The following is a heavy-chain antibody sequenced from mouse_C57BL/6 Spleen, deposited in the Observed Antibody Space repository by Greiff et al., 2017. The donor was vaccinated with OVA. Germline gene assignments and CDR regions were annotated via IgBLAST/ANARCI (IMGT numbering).Heavy chain of an antibody. CDR1: GYAFSSYW. V-gene: IGHV1-80*01. Sequence: QVQLKQSGAELVKPGASVKISCKASGYAFSSYWMNWVKQRPGKGLEWIGQIYPGDGDTNYNGKFKGKATLTADKSSSTAYMQLSSLTSEDSAVYFCARFYGSSSFDYWGQGTTLTVSS. CDR2: IYPGDGDT. CDR3: ARFYGSSSFDY. J-gene: IGHJ2*01. D-gene: IGHD1-1*01.